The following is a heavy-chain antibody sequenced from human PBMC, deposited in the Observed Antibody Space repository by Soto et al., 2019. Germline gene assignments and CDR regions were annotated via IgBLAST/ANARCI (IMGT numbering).Heavy chain of an antibody. Sequence: QVQLVESGGGVVQPGRSLRLSCAASGFTFSSYGMHWVRQAPGKGLEWVAVIWYDGSNKYYADSVKGRFTISRDNSKTTLYLQMNSLRAEDTAVYYCARDDYGGSLGYWGQGTLVTVSS. CDR1: GFTFSSYG. D-gene: IGHD4-17*01. V-gene: IGHV3-33*01. J-gene: IGHJ4*02. CDR2: IWYDGSNK. CDR3: ARDDYGGSLGY.